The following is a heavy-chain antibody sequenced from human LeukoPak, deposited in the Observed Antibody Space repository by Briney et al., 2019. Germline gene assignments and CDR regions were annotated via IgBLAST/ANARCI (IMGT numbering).Heavy chain of an antibody. J-gene: IGHJ5*02. CDR2: IRDSGEA. Sequence: PGGSLRLSCAVSGFRVSDYYMSWVRQAPGKGLEWVGLIRDSGEAFYADFVRGRFAISRDESENTLYLQMNSLRVGDTAVYFCARDRAALQDWVEFDPWGQGTPVIVSS. CDR1: GFRVSDYY. CDR3: ARDRAALQDWVEFDP. D-gene: IGHD3/OR15-3a*01. V-gene: IGHV3-66*03.